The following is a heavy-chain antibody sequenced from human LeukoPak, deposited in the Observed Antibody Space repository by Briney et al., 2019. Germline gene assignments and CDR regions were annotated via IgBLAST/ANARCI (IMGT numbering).Heavy chain of an antibody. CDR1: GFTFSNFW. D-gene: IGHD1-26*01. V-gene: IGHV3-74*01. Sequence: GGSLRLSCAASGFTFSNFWMRWVRQAPGKGLVWVSHINTDGSSTGYADSVKGRFTISRDNAKNTVYLQMNSLRAEDTAVYYCAGPLAYSGSYYGIDFWGQGTLVTVSS. CDR2: INTDGSST. J-gene: IGHJ4*02. CDR3: AGPLAYSGSYYGIDF.